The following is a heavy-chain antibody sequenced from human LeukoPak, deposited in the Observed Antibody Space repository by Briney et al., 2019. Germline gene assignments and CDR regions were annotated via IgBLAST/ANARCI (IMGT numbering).Heavy chain of an antibody. Sequence: PGGSLRLSCAASGFTFSSYAMHWVRQAPGKGLEWVAVISYDGSNKYYADSVKGRFTISRDNSKNTLYLQMNSLRAEDTAMYHCARQMGESTNFDNWGQGTLVTVSS. V-gene: IGHV3-30-3*01. D-gene: IGHD2-2*01. CDR1: GFTFSSYA. CDR3: ARQMGESTNFDN. CDR2: ISYDGSNK. J-gene: IGHJ4*02.